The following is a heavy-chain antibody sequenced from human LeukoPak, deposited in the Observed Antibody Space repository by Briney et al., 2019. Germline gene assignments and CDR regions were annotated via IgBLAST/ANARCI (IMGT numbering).Heavy chain of an antibody. CDR2: IYPGDSDT. D-gene: IGHD4-17*01. Sequence: GESLKISCKGSGYSFTSYWIGWVRQMPGKGQEWMGIIYPGDSDTRYSPSFEGQVTISADKSISTAYLQWSSLKASDTAMYYCARIQSYGDYVEDWFDPWGQGTLVTVSS. V-gene: IGHV5-51*01. J-gene: IGHJ5*02. CDR3: ARIQSYGDYVEDWFDP. CDR1: GYSFTSYW.